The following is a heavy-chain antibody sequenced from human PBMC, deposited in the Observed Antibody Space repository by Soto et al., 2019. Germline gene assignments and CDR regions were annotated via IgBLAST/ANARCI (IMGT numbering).Heavy chain of an antibody. CDR3: ARVDTDMPYYFDY. D-gene: IGHD5-18*01. CDR2: TYYRSKWYN. V-gene: IGHV6-1*01. J-gene: IGHJ4*02. CDR1: GASVSSNSAA. Sequence: QVQLQQSGPGLVKPSQTLSLTCAISGASVSSNSAAWNWIRQSPSRGLEWLGRTYYRSKWYNAYALSLKSPQTINPDTTKNQFSLQQNSVTTEDTAVYYCARVDTDMPYYFDYWGQGTLVTVSS.